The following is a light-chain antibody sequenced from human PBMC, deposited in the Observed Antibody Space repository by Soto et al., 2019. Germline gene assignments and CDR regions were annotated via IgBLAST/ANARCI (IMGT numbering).Light chain of an antibody. CDR2: EVS. V-gene: IGLV2-14*01. Sequence: QSALTQPASVSGSPGQSITISCTGSNSDVGGYTYVSWYQHHPGKAPKLIIFEVSNRPSGISNRFSGSKSGNTASLTISGLQAEDEADYYCSSYTSSSSYVFGTGTKVTVL. CDR3: SSYTSSSSYV. J-gene: IGLJ1*01. CDR1: NSDVGGYTY.